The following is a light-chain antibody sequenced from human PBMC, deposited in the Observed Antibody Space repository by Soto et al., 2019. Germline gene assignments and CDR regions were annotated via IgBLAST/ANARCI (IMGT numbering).Light chain of an antibody. Sequence: QSALTQPPSASGSPGQSLTISCTGTSSDVGFYNFVSWYQQRPGKAPKLVIYEVTKRPSGVPDRFSGSKSGSTASLTVSGLQADAEADYYCASYAGTKLFVFGSGTKFTVL. V-gene: IGLV2-8*01. CDR2: EVT. CDR3: ASYAGTKLFV. CDR1: SSDVGFYNF. J-gene: IGLJ1*01.